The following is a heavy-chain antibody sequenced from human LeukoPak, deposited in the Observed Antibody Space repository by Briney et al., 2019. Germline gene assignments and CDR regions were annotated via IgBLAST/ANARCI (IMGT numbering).Heavy chain of an antibody. CDR1: GFTFSSYW. CDR3: TTFPGVDRDAFDI. J-gene: IGHJ3*02. Sequence: GGSLRLSCAASGFTFSSYWMSWVRQAPGKGLEWVANIKQDGSEKYYVDSVKGRFTISRDNAKNSLYLQMNSLRAEDTAVYYCTTFPGVDRDAFDIWGQGTMVTVSS. D-gene: IGHD2/OR15-2a*01. V-gene: IGHV3-7*01. CDR2: IKQDGSEK.